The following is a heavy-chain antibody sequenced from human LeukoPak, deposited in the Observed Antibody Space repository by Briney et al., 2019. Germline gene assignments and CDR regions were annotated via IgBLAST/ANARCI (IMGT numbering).Heavy chain of an antibody. CDR2: ISGSGGST. J-gene: IGHJ5*02. Sequence: GGSLRLSCAASGFTFSSYGMSWVRQASGKGLEWVSGISGSGGSTYYADSVKGRFTISRDSSKNTLYLQMHSLRVEDTAVYYCAKDSDELIAAAYNWFDPWGQGTLVTVSS. D-gene: IGHD6-13*01. CDR3: AKDSDELIAAAYNWFDP. V-gene: IGHV3-23*01. CDR1: GFTFSSYG.